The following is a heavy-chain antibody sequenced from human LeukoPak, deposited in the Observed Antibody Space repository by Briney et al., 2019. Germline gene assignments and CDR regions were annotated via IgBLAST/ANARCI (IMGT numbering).Heavy chain of an antibody. V-gene: IGHV1-69*13. CDR1: GGTFSSYA. CDR2: IIPIFGTA. Sequence: ASVKVSCKASGGTFSSYAISWVRQAPGQGLEWMGGIIPIFGTANYAQKFQGRVTITADESTSTAYMGLSSLRSEDTAVYYCATDRYYYYGMDVWGQGTTVTVSS. CDR3: ATDRYYYYGMDV. J-gene: IGHJ6*02.